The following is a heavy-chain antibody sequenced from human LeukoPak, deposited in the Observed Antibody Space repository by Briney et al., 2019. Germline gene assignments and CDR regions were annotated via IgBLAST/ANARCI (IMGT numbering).Heavy chain of an antibody. D-gene: IGHD4-11*01. J-gene: IGHJ6*03. CDR1: GFTFSGSA. CDR3: TLTTVTYTYYYYMDV. V-gene: IGHV3-73*01. Sequence: PGGSLRLSCAASGFTFSGSAMHWVRQASGKGLEWVGRIRSKANSYATAYAASVKGRFTISRDDSKNTAYLQMNSLKTEDTAVYYCTLTTVTYTYYYYMDVWGKGTTVTVSS. CDR2: IRSKANSYAT.